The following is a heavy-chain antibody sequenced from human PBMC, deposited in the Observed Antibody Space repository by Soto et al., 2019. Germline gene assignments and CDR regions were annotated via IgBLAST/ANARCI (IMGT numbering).Heavy chain of an antibody. J-gene: IGHJ4*02. D-gene: IGHD4-17*01. CDR3: ARDYMEFVTTTSGNPLDY. CDR1: GGTVSSYT. CDR2: IIPILGSA. V-gene: IGHV1-69*08. Sequence: GAPVKGSCTASGGTVSSYTINWVRQAPGHGLEWMGRIIPILGSAKYTQKLQGRITITADKSTNTSYMELSSLRSEDTAVYYCARDYMEFVTTTSGNPLDYWGQGALVTVSS.